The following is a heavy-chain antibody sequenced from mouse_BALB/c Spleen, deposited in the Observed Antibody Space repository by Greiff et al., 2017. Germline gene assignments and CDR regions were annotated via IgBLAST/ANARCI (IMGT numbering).Heavy chain of an antibody. CDR3: ARVTTANFDY. CDR2: IYPGDGDT. D-gene: IGHD1-2*01. J-gene: IGHJ2*01. CDR1: GYTFTSYW. V-gene: IGHV1-87*01. Sequence: QVQLQQSGAELARPGASVKLSCKASGYTFTSYWMQWVKQRPGQGLEWIGAIYPGDGDTRYTQKFKGKATLTADKSSSTAYMQLSSLASEDSAVYYCARVTTANFDYWGQGTTLTVSS.